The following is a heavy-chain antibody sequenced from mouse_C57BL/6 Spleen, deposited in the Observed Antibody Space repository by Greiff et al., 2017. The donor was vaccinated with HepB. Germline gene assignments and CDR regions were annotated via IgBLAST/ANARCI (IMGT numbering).Heavy chain of an antibody. CDR2: INPSSGYT. D-gene: IGHD2-1*01. J-gene: IGHJ4*01. V-gene: IGHV1-4*01. CDR3: ARRGNYPYPMDY. Sequence: QVHVKQSGAELARPGASVKMSCKASGYTFTSYTMHWVKQRPGQGLEWIGYINPSSGYTKYNQKFKDKATLTADKSSSTAYMQLSSLTSEDSAVYYCARRGNYPYPMDYWGQGTSVTVSS. CDR1: GYTFTSYT.